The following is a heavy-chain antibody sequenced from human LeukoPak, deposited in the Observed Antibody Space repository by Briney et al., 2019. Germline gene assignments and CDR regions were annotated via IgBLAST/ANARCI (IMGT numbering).Heavy chain of an antibody. V-gene: IGHV3-53*01. D-gene: IGHD3-3*01. CDR3: AKGSRWSSYYLGY. CDR1: GFTVTSNY. CDR2: IDSGENT. J-gene: IGHJ4*02. Sequence: GGSLRLSCAASGFTVTSNYMSWVRQAPGKGLEWVSVIDSGENTGYEDSVKGRFTVARDNSKTTVYLQMNRLRVEDTAVYYCAKGSRWSSYYLGYWGKGIVVTVSS.